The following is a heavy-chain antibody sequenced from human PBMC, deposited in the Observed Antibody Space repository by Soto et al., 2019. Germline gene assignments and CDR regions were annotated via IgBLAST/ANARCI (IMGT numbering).Heavy chain of an antibody. J-gene: IGHJ6*02. CDR3: AREGFDDILTGYYLTYGMDV. V-gene: IGHV3-74*03. D-gene: IGHD3-9*01. CDR2: INSDGSST. CDR1: GSTFSSYW. Sequence: PGGSLRLSCAASGSTFSSYWMHWVRQAPGKGLVWVSHINSDGSSTTYADSVKGRFTISRDNARNTLYLQMNSLRAEDTAVYYCAREGFDDILTGYYLTYGMDVWGQGTTVTVSS.